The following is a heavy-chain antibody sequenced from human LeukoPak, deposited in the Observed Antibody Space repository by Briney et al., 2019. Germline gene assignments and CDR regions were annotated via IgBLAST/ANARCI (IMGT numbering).Heavy chain of an antibody. Sequence: PGGSLRLSCAASGFTFSSYAMSWVRQAPGKGLEWVSAISGSGGSTYYADSVKGRFTISRDNSKNTLYLQMNSLRAEDTAVYYCASVYYYDSSGYYWEPVDGMDVWGQGTTVTVSS. CDR2: ISGSGGST. CDR1: GFTFSSYA. J-gene: IGHJ6*02. CDR3: ASVYYYDSSGYYWEPVDGMDV. V-gene: IGHV3-23*01. D-gene: IGHD3-22*01.